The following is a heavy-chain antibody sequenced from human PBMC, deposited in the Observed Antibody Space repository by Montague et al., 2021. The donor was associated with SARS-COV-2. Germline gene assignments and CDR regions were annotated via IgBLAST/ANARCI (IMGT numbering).Heavy chain of an antibody. CDR2: IYDGGAV. V-gene: IGHV4-59*01. CDR1: GGSITGYY. D-gene: IGHD4-23*01. Sequence: ETLSLTCTVSGGSITGYYWSWLRRSPGKGLEWIAYIYDGGAVNYNPSLGSRVTISTDTSKNQLSLKVNSVTAADTAVYYCVRDHPYGGPRRAYDIWGQGTVVTVSS. CDR3: VRDHPYGGPRRAYDI. J-gene: IGHJ3*02.